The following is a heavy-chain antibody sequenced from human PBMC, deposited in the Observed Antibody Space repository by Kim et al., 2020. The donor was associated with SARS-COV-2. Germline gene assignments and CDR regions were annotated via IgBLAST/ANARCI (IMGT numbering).Heavy chain of an antibody. V-gene: IGHV3-11*06. D-gene: IGHD3-10*01. Sequence: YSTSAKARFTTTRDNAKTSRYLQMKSLRAEDTAVYYCARDDYYGSGGYYYWGQGTLVTVSS. J-gene: IGHJ4*02. CDR3: ARDDYYGSGGYYY.